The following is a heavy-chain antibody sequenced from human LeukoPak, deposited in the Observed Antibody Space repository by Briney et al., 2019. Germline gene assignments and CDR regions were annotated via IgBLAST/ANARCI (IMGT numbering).Heavy chain of an antibody. CDR1: GFTFSNAW. D-gene: IGHD2-2*01. CDR2: IKSKIDGGTT. Sequence: GGSLRLSCAASGFTFSNAWMSWVRQAPGKGLEWVGRIKSKIDGGTTDYAAPVKGRFTFSRDDSKNTLYLQMNSLKTEDTAMYYCTTDNPVIVVVPAAFQVDYWGQGTLVTVSS. V-gene: IGHV3-15*01. CDR3: TTDNPVIVVVPAAFQVDY. J-gene: IGHJ4*02.